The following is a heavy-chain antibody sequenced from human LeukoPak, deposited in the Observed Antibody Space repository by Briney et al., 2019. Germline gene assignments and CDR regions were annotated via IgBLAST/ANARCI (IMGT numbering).Heavy chain of an antibody. CDR3: ARVEKIQLWLQADY. CDR1: GGSISSYY. Sequence: SETLSLTCTVSGGSISSYYWSWIRQPPGKGLEWIGYIYYSGSTNYNPSLKSRVTISVDTSKNQFSLKLSSVTAADTAVYYCARVEKIQLWLQADYWGQGTLVTVPS. J-gene: IGHJ4*02. D-gene: IGHD5-18*01. CDR2: IYYSGST. V-gene: IGHV4-59*01.